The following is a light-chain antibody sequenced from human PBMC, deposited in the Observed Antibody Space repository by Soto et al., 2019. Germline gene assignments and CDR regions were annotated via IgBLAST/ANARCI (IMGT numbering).Light chain of an antibody. CDR2: GTS. Sequence: EVVLTQSPGIMYLSPGERATLSCRASQTVGRSYFAWYQQKPGQAPRLLIFGTSTRATGIPARFSGGGSGTEFTLTISRLDPEDFAVYYCQQYDSTPTWTFGQGTRVEVK. CDR3: QQYDSTPTWT. CDR1: QTVGRSY. V-gene: IGKV3-20*01. J-gene: IGKJ1*01.